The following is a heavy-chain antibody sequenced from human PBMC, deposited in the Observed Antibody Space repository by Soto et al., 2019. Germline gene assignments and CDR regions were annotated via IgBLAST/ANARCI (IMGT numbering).Heavy chain of an antibody. D-gene: IGHD6-13*01. CDR1: GFTFSNYV. CDR3: PKDQVSSWDEIDY. CDR2: ISGSGGST. V-gene: IGHV3-23*01. Sequence: EVQLLESGGGLVQPGGSLRLSCAASGFTFSNYVVTWVRQAPGKGLEWVSTISGSGGSTYYADSVKGRFTISRDNSKKTLKQKINSLRAEDTAVNYCPKDQVSSWDEIDYWGQGTLVTVSS. J-gene: IGHJ4*02.